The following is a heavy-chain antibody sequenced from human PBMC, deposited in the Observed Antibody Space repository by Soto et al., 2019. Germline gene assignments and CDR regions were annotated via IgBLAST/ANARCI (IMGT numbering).Heavy chain of an antibody. Sequence: QVQLQESGPGLVKPSESLSLTCTGSGASISSYYWSWIRQPPGKGLEWIGCIYYSGSTNYNPTLKSRVTLSVDTSKNPSSLTLSSVTAADTAVYYCARDLYYSDSSAYTGRGDYYYGMDVWGQRTTVTVSS. J-gene: IGHJ6*02. CDR3: ARDLYYSDSSAYTGRGDYYYGMDV. CDR2: IYYSGST. CDR1: GASISSYY. D-gene: IGHD3-22*01. V-gene: IGHV4-59*01.